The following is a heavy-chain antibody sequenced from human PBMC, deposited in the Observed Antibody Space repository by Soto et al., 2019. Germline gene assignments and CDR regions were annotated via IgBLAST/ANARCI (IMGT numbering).Heavy chain of an antibody. V-gene: IGHV4-59*01. CDR3: ARNRWIQLWGFDY. CDR1: GGSISSYY. Sequence: SETLSLTCTVSGGSISSYYWSWIRQPPGKGLEWIGYIYYSGSTNYNPSLKSRVTISVDTSKNQFSLKLSSVTAADTAVYYCARNRWIQLWGFDYWGQGTLVTVSS. J-gene: IGHJ4*02. CDR2: IYYSGST. D-gene: IGHD5-18*01.